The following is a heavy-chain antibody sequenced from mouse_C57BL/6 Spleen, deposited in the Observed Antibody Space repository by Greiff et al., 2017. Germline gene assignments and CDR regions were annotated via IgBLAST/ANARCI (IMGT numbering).Heavy chain of an antibody. CDR3: ASGAHYYGSSYGYFEV. Sequence: QVQLQQPGAELVKPGASVKMSCKASGYTFTSYWITWVKQRPGQGLEWIGDIYPGSGSTNYNEKFKSKATLTVDTSSSTAYMQLSSLTSGGSAVYYWASGAHYYGSSYGYFEVWGTETTVTVSS. CDR1: GYTFTSYW. J-gene: IGHJ1*03. CDR2: IYPGSGST. V-gene: IGHV1-55*01. D-gene: IGHD1-1*01.